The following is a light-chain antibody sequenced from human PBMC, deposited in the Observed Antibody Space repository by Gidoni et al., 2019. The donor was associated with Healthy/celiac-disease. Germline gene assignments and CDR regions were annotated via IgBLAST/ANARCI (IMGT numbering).Light chain of an antibody. CDR3: QQYGSSIT. J-gene: IGKJ5*01. Sequence: EIVLTQSPGILSLSPGERATLSCRASQSVSSSYLAWYQQKPGQAPRLLIYGASSRATGIPDRFSGSGSGTNFTLLISRLEPEDFAVYYYQQYGSSITFGQGTKLEIK. CDR2: GAS. V-gene: IGKV3-20*01. CDR1: QSVSSSY.